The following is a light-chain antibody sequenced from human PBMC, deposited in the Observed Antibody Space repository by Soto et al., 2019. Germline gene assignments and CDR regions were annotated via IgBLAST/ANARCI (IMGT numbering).Light chain of an antibody. J-gene: IGKJ5*01. V-gene: IGKV1-12*01. CDR2: AAS. Sequence: DIQMTQSPSSVSASVGDRVTITCRASQFIYTWLAWYQQKPGTVPKLLIYAASSLQSGVPSRFSGSGAGTEFTLTISSLQPEDFGTYYCQQGNSYPITFGQGTRLEIK. CDR3: QQGNSYPIT. CDR1: QFIYTW.